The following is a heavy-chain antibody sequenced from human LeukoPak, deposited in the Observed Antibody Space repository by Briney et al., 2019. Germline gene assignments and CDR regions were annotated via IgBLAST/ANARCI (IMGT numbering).Heavy chain of an antibody. D-gene: IGHD2-8*02. CDR2: IYSGGST. CDR1: GFTVSSNH. CDR3: AREDPGHWSRRAFDI. J-gene: IGHJ3*02. Sequence: PGGSLRLSCEASGFTVSSNHMSWVRQAPGKGLEWVSVIYSGGSTYYADSVKGRFTVSRDDSKNTLYLQMNSLRAEDTAVYYCAREDPGHWSRRAFDIWAKGQWSPSLQ. V-gene: IGHV3-53*01.